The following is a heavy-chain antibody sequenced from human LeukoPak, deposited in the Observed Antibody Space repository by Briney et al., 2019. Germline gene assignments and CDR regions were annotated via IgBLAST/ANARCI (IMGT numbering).Heavy chain of an antibody. CDR3: ATFTPYCGGDCPDY. CDR1: GCTLTELS. Sequence: ASVKVSCKVSGCTLTELSMHWVRQAPGKGLEWMGGFDPEDGETIYAQKFQGRVTMTEDTSTDTAYMELSSLRSGDTAVYYCATFTPYCGGDCPDYWGQGTLVTVSS. D-gene: IGHD2-21*02. J-gene: IGHJ4*02. V-gene: IGHV1-24*01. CDR2: FDPEDGET.